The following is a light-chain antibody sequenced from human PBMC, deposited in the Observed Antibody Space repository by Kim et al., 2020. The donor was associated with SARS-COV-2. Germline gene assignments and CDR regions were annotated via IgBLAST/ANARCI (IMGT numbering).Light chain of an antibody. V-gene: IGKV1-39*01. Sequence: ASVGDRVTITCRASQSISSSLNWYKQKPGKAPKLLIYAASNLQSGVPSRFSGSGSGTDFTLTISTLQAEDFATYHCQQSYTSPRTFGQGTKVDIK. CDR2: AAS. CDR3: QQSYTSPRT. J-gene: IGKJ1*01. CDR1: QSISSS.